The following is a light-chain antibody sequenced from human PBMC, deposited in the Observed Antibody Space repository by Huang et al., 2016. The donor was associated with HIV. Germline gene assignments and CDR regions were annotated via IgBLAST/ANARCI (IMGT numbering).Light chain of an antibody. CDR3: QQYNNRRT. V-gene: IGKV3-15*01. CDR2: GAS. CDR1: KSVSSN. Sequence: EIVMTQSPATLSVSPGERATLSCRASKSVSSNLAWYQQKPGQAPRLLIYGASTRATGIPARFSGSGSGTEFTLTISSLQSEDFAVYYCQQYNNRRTFGQGTKVEIK. J-gene: IGKJ1*01.